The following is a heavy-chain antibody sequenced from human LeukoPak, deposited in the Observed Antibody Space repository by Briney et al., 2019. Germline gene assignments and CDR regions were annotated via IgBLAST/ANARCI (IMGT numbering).Heavy chain of an antibody. D-gene: IGHD3-10*01. CDR1: GGSISSYY. V-gene: IGHV4-59*01. CDR3: ARDRQDGDWYFDL. CDR2: IYYSGST. Sequence: SETLSLTCTVSGGSISSYYWSWIRQPPGKGLEWIGYIYYSGSTNYNPSLKSRVTISVDTSKNQFSLKLSSVTAADTAVFYCARDRQDGDWYFDLWGRGTLVTVSS. J-gene: IGHJ2*01.